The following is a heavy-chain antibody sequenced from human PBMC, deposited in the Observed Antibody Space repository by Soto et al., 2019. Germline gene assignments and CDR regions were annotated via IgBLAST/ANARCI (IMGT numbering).Heavy chain of an antibody. V-gene: IGHV1-69*13. D-gene: IGHD6-19*01. CDR3: ARDKPNSSGWYDIGMDYYYYGMDV. CDR2: IIPIFGTA. Sequence: SVKVSCKASGGTFSSYAISWVRQAPGQGLEWMGGIIPIFGTANYAQKFQGRVTITADESTSTAYMELSSLRSEDTAVYYCARDKPNSSGWYDIGMDYYYYGMDVWGQGTTVTGSS. J-gene: IGHJ6*02. CDR1: GGTFSSYA.